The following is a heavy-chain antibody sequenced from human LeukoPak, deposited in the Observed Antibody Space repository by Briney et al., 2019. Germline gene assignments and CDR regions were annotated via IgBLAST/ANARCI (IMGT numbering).Heavy chain of an antibody. Sequence: AASVKVSCKASGGTFSSYAISWVRQAPGQGLEWMGGIIPIFGTANYAQKFQGRVTITTDESTSTAYMELSSLRSEDTAVYYCARARYYYDSSGYYVYWGQGTLVTVSS. V-gene: IGHV1-69*05. CDR2: IIPIFGTA. D-gene: IGHD3-22*01. CDR1: GGTFSSYA. CDR3: ARARYYYDSSGYYVY. J-gene: IGHJ4*02.